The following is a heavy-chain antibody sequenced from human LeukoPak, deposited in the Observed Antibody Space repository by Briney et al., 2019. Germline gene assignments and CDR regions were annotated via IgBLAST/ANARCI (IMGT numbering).Heavy chain of an antibody. CDR3: ARTVGATGAFDI. CDR1: GYTFINYG. CDR2: ISAYTGST. J-gene: IGHJ3*02. V-gene: IGHV1-18*01. Sequence: ASVKVSCKASGYTFINYGLTWVRQAPGQGFQWMGWISAYTGSTNYAQMFQGRVTMPTDPSTSTAYMELRSLTSNDTAVYYCARTVGATGAFDIWGQGTMVIVSS. D-gene: IGHD1-26*01.